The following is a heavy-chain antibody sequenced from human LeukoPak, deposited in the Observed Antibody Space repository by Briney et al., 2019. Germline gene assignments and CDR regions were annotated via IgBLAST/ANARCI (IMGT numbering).Heavy chain of an antibody. Sequence: PSETLSLTCTVSGGSISSYYWSWIRQPPGKGLEWIGRIYVSGSTNYNPSLKSRVTMSVDTSKNQLSLKLSSVTAADTAVYYCAGSDVIAARPGWFDPWGQGTLVTVSS. CDR3: AGSDVIAARPGWFDP. CDR1: GGSISSYY. CDR2: IYVSGST. V-gene: IGHV4-4*07. D-gene: IGHD6-6*01. J-gene: IGHJ5*02.